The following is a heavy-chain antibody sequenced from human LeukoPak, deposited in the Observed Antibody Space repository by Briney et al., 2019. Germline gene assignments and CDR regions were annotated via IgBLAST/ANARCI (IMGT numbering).Heavy chain of an antibody. J-gene: IGHJ6*03. Sequence: GRSLRLSCAASGFTFDDYAMHWVRQAPGKGLEWVSGISWNSGSIGYADSVKGRFTISRDNANNSLYLQMNSLRDEDTALYYCANLGSAGCRRITSCSAYMDVWGKGTTVTVSS. CDR2: ISWNSGSI. CDR3: ANLGSAGCRRITSCSAYMDV. V-gene: IGHV3-9*01. CDR1: GFTFDDYA. D-gene: IGHD2-2*01.